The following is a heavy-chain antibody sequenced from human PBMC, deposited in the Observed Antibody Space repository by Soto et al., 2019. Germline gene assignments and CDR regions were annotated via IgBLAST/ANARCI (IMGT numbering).Heavy chain of an antibody. J-gene: IGHJ6*03. CDR3: ARSQLPWSGNYYYYMDV. CDR2: IKQDGSEK. D-gene: IGHD3-10*01. Sequence: EVQLVESGGGLVQPGGSLRLSCAASGFTFSSYWMSWVRQAPGKGLEWVANIKQDGSEKYYVDSVKGRFTISRDNAKNSLYLQMNSLRAEDTAVYYCARSQLPWSGNYYYYMDVWGKGTTVTVSS. V-gene: IGHV3-7*01. CDR1: GFTFSSYW.